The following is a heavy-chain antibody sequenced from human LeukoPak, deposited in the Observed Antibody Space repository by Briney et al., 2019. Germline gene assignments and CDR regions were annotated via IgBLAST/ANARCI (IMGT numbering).Heavy chain of an antibody. CDR3: ARDYYDGSGYYPLFDY. CDR1: GYTFTGYY. V-gene: IGHV1-2*02. J-gene: IGHJ4*02. CDR2: INPNSGGT. Sequence: ASVKVSCKASGYTFTGYYMHLVRQAPGQGLEWMGWINPNSGGTNYAQKFQGRVTMTRDTSISTAYMELSRLRSDDTAVYYCARDYYDGSGYYPLFDYWGQGTLVTVSS. D-gene: IGHD3-22*01.